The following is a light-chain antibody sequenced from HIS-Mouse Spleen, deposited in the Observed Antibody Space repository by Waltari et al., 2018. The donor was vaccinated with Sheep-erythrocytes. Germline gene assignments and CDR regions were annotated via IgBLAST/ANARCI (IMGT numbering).Light chain of an antibody. V-gene: IGLV2-11*01. CDR3: CSYAGSYNHV. J-gene: IGLJ1*01. CDR2: DVS. Sequence: QSALTQPRSVSGSPGQSVTISCTGTSSDVGGYNYVSWYQQHPGKAPKRMIYDVSNRPSGVPDRLSCSKSGNTASLTISGLQAEDEADYYCCSYAGSYNHVFATGTKVTVL. CDR1: SSDVGGYNY.